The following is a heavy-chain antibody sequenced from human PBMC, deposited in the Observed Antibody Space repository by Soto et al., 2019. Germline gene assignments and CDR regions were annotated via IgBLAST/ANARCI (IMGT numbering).Heavy chain of an antibody. D-gene: IGHD2-21*01. CDR2: ISASSSNI. V-gene: IGHV3-48*01. CDR3: ARDPSRGGDWGRYLDL. J-gene: IGHJ2*01. CDR1: GFTFSNYA. Sequence: EVQLVESGGVLVQPGGSLRPSCAASGFTFSNYAMDWVRQAPGKGLEWVSYISASSSNIRYADSVKGRFTISRDNTKSSVYLQMNSRRSDDSAGYYCARDPSRGGDWGRYLDLWGRGTLVTVSS.